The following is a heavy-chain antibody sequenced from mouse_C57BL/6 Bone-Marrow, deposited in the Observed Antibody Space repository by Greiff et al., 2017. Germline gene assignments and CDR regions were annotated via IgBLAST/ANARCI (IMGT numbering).Heavy chain of an antibody. J-gene: IGHJ4*01. CDR1: GFNIKDDY. Sequence: VQLQQSGAELVRPGASVKLSCTASGFNIKDDYMHWVKQRPEQGLEWIGWIDPENGDTEYASQFQGKATITADTSSNTAYLQLSSLTSEDTAVYYCTRDYGSLYAMDYWGQGTSVTVSS. V-gene: IGHV14-4*01. CDR2: IDPENGDT. D-gene: IGHD1-1*01. CDR3: TRDYGSLYAMDY.